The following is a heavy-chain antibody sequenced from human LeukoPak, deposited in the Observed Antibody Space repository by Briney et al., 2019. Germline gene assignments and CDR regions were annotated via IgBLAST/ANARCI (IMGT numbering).Heavy chain of an antibody. J-gene: IGHJ4*02. CDR3: ARDRGDSYDQQPFDY. Sequence: GGSLRLSCAASGFTFSSYSMNWVRQAPGKGLEWVSSISSSSSYIYYADSVKGRFTISRDNAKNSLYLQMNSLRAEDTAVYYCARDRGDSYDQQPFDYWGQGTLVTVSS. D-gene: IGHD5-18*01. CDR2: ISSSSSYI. V-gene: IGHV3-21*04. CDR1: GFTFSSYS.